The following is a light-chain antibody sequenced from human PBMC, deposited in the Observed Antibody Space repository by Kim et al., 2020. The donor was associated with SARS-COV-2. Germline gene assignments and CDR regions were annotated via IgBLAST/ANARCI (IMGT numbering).Light chain of an antibody. CDR2: QND. J-gene: IGLJ3*02. Sequence: SYELTQPPSVSVSPGQTARLTCSGDKLGDKYTCWYQQKPGQSPVLIIYQNDKRPSGIPERFSGSKSGNTATLTITGTQAIDEADYYCQAWDFSRAFGGGTQLTVL. CDR1: KLGDKY. V-gene: IGLV3-1*01. CDR3: QAWDFSRA.